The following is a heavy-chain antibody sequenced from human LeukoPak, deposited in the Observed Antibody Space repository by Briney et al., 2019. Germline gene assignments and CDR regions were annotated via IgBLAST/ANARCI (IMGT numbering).Heavy chain of an antibody. J-gene: IGHJ4*02. CDR1: GFTFSSYA. D-gene: IGHD6-6*01. CDR2: ISYDRSNK. Sequence: GVSLRLSCAASGFTFSSYAMHWVRQAPGKGLEWVAVISYDRSNKYYADSVKGRFTISRDNSKNTLYLQMNSLRAEDTAVYYCARRGSSAVLGEHFDYWGQGTLVTVSS. V-gene: IGHV3-30-3*01. CDR3: ARRGSSAVLGEHFDY.